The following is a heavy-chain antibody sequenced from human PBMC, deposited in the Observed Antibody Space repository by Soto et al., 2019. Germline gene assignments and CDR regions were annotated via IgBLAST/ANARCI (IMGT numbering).Heavy chain of an antibody. CDR3: VKANKYDFDY. V-gene: IGHV3-64D*06. J-gene: IGHJ4*02. D-gene: IGHD2-8*01. Sequence: WGSLRLSCAASGFTFSSYWMHWVRQAPGKGLVYVSPISSNGSSTNYADSVKGRFTISRDNSKNTLYLQMSSLRAEDTAVYYCVKANKYDFDYWGQGTLVTVSS. CDR1: GFTFSSYW. CDR2: ISSNGSST.